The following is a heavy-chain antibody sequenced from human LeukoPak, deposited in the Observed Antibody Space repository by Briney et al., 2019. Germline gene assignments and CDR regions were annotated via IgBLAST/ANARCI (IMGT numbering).Heavy chain of an antibody. CDR1: GYTFTGYY. CDR2: INPNSGGT. J-gene: IGHJ4*02. CDR3: ARGDDILVPLRS. D-gene: IGHD3-9*01. V-gene: IGHV1-2*02. Sequence: ASVKVSCKASGYTFTGYYMHWVRQAPGQGLEWMGWINPNSGGTSYAQKFQGRVTMTRDTSISTAYMELSRLRSDDTAVYYCARGDDILVPLRSWGQGTLVTVSS.